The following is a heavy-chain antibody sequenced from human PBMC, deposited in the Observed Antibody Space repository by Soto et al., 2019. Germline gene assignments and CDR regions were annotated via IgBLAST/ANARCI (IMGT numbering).Heavy chain of an antibody. CDR1: GGTLSGNY. Sequence: QVQLQQWGAGLLKPSETLSLTCAVYGGTLSGNYWNWIRQPPGKGLEGIGEINHSGSTNYNPSLKSRVTISVDTSKNQFSLDLRSVTAADTSVYFCARGRSYGYFSNWFDPWGQADLVTVSS. J-gene: IGHJ5*02. CDR3: ARGRSYGYFSNWFDP. CDR2: INHSGST. D-gene: IGHD3-16*01. V-gene: IGHV4-34*01.